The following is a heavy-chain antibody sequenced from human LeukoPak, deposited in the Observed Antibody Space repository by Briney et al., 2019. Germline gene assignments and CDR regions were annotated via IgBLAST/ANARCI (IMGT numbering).Heavy chain of an antibody. CDR3: ARAPYLLAYCGGDCYNLRY. CDR1: GYTFTGYY. CDR2: INPNSGGT. D-gene: IGHD2-21*02. J-gene: IGHJ4*02. V-gene: IGHV1-2*02. Sequence: PLASVKVSCKASGYTFTGYYMHWVRQAPGQGLEWMGWINPNSGGTNYAQKFQGRVTMTRDTSISTAYMELSRLRSDDTAVYYCARAPYLLAYCGGDCYNLRYWGQGTLVTVSS.